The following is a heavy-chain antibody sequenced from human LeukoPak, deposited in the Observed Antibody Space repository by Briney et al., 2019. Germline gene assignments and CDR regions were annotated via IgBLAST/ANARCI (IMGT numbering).Heavy chain of an antibody. Sequence: SETLSLTCTVSGGSISSYYWSWIRQPPGKGLEWIGYIYYGGSTNYKPSLKSRVTISVDTSKNQFSLKLSSVTAADTAVYYCASGPPAAGFDYWGREPWSPSPQ. D-gene: IGHD6-13*01. J-gene: IGHJ4*02. CDR2: IYYGGST. CDR3: ASGPPAAGFDY. CDR1: GGSISSYY. V-gene: IGHV4-59*01.